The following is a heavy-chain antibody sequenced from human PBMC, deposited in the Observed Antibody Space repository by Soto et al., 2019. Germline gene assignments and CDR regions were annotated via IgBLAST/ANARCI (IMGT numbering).Heavy chain of an antibody. V-gene: IGHV3-33*01. Sequence: QVQLVESGGGVVQPGRSLRLSCAASGFTFSSYGMHWVRQAPGKGLEWVAVIWYDGSNKYYADSVKGRFTISRDNSKNTLYLQMNSLRAEDTAVYYCARDEWGDYGDYPQYYFDYWGQGTLVTVSS. CDR3: ARDEWGDYGDYPQYYFDY. CDR2: IWYDGSNK. J-gene: IGHJ4*02. CDR1: GFTFSSYG. D-gene: IGHD4-17*01.